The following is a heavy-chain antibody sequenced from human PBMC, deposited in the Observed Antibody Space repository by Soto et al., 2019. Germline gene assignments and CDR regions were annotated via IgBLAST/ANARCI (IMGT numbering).Heavy chain of an antibody. J-gene: IGHJ4*02. Sequence: SETLSLTCTVSGGSISNYYWSWIRQPPGKGLEWIGYIYYSGSTDYNPSLKSRVTISVDTSKNQFSLKLSSVTAADTAVYYCTRHLDYSDLYFDYWGQGTLVTVSS. CDR1: GGSISNYY. D-gene: IGHD4-17*01. V-gene: IGHV4-59*08. CDR2: IYYSGST. CDR3: TRHLDYSDLYFDY.